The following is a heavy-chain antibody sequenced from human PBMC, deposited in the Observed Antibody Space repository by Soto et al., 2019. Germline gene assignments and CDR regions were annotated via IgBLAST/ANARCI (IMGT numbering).Heavy chain of an antibody. CDR1: GYTFTTHD. CDR2: ISLYNGNT. V-gene: IGHV1-18*01. Sequence: QVQLVQSGAEVKKPGASVKVSCKASGYTFTTHDITWVRQAPGQGLEWMGWISLYNGNTHYAQKFQGRVTMTTDTSTSTAYKELTSLRSDDTAVSFCAREQPPSDYGDYGKYYVDHWGQGTLVSVSS. J-gene: IGHJ4*02. D-gene: IGHD4-17*01. CDR3: AREQPPSDYGDYGKYYVDH.